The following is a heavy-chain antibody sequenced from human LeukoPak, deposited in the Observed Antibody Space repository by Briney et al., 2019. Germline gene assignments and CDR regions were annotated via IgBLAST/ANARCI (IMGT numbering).Heavy chain of an antibody. D-gene: IGHD4-11*01. V-gene: IGHV1-18*01. CDR2: ISAYNGNT. CDR3: ARGEDRTTFDY. J-gene: IGHJ4*02. Sequence: MGCISAYNGNTNYAQKLQGRVTMTTDTSTSTAYMELRSLRSDDTAVYYCARGEDRTTFDYWGQGTLVTVSS.